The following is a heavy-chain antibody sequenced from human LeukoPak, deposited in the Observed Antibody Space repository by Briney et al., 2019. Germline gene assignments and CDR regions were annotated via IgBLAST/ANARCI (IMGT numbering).Heavy chain of an antibody. CDR1: GFTFASYW. CDR3: ARRGDSDFRID. D-gene: IGHD2-21*02. CDR2: IYPDDSDT. J-gene: IGHJ4*02. Sequence: GESLKISCKGFGFTFASYWIGWVRQVPGKGLEWMGIIYPDDSDTRYSPSFQGQVTISADKSISTAYLQWNSLEASDSAIYYCARRGDSDFRIDWGQGTLVTVSP. V-gene: IGHV5-51*01.